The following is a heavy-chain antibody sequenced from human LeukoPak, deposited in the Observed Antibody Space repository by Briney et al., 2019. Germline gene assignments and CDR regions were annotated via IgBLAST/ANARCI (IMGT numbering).Heavy chain of an antibody. CDR1: DGSISTYY. V-gene: IGHV4-4*07. CDR2: IYTTGST. D-gene: IGHD1-26*01. J-gene: IGHJ5*02. Sequence: SETLSLTCTVSDGSISTYYWSWIRQPVEKGLEWIGRIYTTGSTNYNPSLKSRVTMSVDTSKNQFSLKLSSVTAADTAVYYCARGGLPRENWFDPWGQGTLVTVSS. CDR3: ARGGLPRENWFDP.